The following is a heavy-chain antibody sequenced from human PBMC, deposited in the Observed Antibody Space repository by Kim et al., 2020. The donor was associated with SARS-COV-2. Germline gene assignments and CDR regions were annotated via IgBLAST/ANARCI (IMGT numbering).Heavy chain of an antibody. CDR3: ARGWEQISPGE. CDR2: ISYSGSA. V-gene: IGHV4-61*01. Sequence: SETLSLTCTVSGGSVSAGNFSWYWIRQPPGKGLEWIGSISYSGSANYNPSLMSRTTISADTSNNQFSLKLISVTAADSAVYYCARGWEQISPGEWGQGILVTVSP. D-gene: IGHD1-26*01. CDR1: GGSVSAGNFS. J-gene: IGHJ4*02.